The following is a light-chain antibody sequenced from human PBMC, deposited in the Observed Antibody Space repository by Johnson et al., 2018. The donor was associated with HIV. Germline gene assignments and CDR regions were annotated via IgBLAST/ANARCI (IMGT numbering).Light chain of an antibody. CDR1: SSDMGNYA. V-gene: IGLV1-51*02. J-gene: IGLJ1*01. CDR3: GTWDSSLSAGGV. Sequence: QSVLTQPPSVSAAPGQKVTISCSGSSSDMGNYAVSWYQQLPGTAPKLLIYENNKRPSGIPDRFSGSKSDTSATLGITGLQTGDEADYYCGTWDSSLSAGGVFGTGTKVTVL. CDR2: ENN.